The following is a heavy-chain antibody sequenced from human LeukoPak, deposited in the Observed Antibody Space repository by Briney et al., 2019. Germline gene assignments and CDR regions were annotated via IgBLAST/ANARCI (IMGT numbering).Heavy chain of an antibody. D-gene: IGHD1-26*01. CDR3: VRGPLFIEL. CDR1: GYSISIDDF. Sequence: PSETLSLTCGVSGYSISIDDFWGWIRQPPGKGLEWIGSIYYTGSTYYNPSLKSRVTISVDTSKNQFSLKMSSVTAADTAVYYCVRGPLFIELWGQGTLVTVSS. CDR2: IYYTGST. J-gene: IGHJ4*02. V-gene: IGHV4-38-2*01.